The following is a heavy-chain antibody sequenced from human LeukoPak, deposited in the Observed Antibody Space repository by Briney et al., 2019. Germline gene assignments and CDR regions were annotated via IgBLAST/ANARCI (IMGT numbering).Heavy chain of an antibody. CDR3: ARRAGATSNWFDP. CDR1: GYTFTSYG. CDR2: ISAYNGNT. D-gene: IGHD1-26*01. V-gene: IGHV1-18*01. J-gene: IGHJ5*02. Sequence: ASVKVSCKASGYTFTSYGISWVRQAPGQGLEGMGWISAYNGNTNYAQKLQGRVTMTTDTSTSTAYVELRSLRSDDTAVYYCARRAGATSNWFDPWGQGTLVTVSS.